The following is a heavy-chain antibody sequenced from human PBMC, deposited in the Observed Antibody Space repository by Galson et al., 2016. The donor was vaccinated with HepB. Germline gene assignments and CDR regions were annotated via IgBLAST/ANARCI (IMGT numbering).Heavy chain of an antibody. D-gene: IGHD3-9*01. J-gene: IGHJ6*02. CDR3: ARGPLRYFDWMRQGGMDF. V-gene: IGHV4-31*02. CDR2: SGST. Sequence: SGSTDYNPSLKSRVTISVDSSKKQFSLKVINVTAADTAVYYCARGPLRYFDWMRQGGMDFWGQGTTVIV.